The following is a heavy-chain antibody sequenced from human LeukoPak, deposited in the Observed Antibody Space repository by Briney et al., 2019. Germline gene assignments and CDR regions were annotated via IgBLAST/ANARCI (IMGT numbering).Heavy chain of an antibody. J-gene: IGHJ6*02. CDR2: IYYSGST. V-gene: IGHV4-59*01. D-gene: IGHD2-2*01. CDR3: ARVGGTNYYYYGMDV. Sequence: SETLSLTCTVSGGSINSYYWSWIRQPPGKGLEWIAYIYYSGSTSYNPSLKSRVTISVDTSKNQFSLKLNSVTAADTAMYYCARVGGTNYYYYGMDVWGQGTTVTVSS. CDR1: GGSINSYY.